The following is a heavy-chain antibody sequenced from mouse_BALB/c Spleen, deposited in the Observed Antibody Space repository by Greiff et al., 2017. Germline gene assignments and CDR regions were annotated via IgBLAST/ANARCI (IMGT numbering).Heavy chain of an antibody. Sequence: VQLQQSGPGLVKPSQSLSLTCTVTGYSITSDYAWNWIRQFPGNKLEWMGYISYSGSTSYNPSLKSRISITRDTSKNQFFLQLNSVTTEDTATYYCARKQIYYGSSYGYFDVWGAGTTVTVSS. CDR1: GYSITSDYA. V-gene: IGHV3-2*02. D-gene: IGHD1-1*01. CDR2: ISYSGST. CDR3: ARKQIYYGSSYGYFDV. J-gene: IGHJ1*01.